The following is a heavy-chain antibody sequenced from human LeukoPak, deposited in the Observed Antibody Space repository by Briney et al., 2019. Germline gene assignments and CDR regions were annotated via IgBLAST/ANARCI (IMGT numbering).Heavy chain of an antibody. J-gene: IGHJ4*02. CDR3: ARLREGFDY. V-gene: IGHV4-34*01. D-gene: IGHD1-26*01. CDR2: INHSGST. Sequence: SETLSLTCAVYGGSFSGYYWSWIRQPPGKGLEWIGEINHSGSTNYNPSLKSRVTISVDTSKNQFSLKLSSVTAADTAVYYCARLREGFDYWGQGTLVTVYS. CDR1: GGSFSGYY.